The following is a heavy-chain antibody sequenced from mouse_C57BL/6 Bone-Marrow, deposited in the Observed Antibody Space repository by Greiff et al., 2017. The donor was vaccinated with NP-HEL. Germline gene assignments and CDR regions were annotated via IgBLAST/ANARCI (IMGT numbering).Heavy chain of an antibody. D-gene: IGHD2-3*01. Sequence: EVQLVESGPGMVKPSQSLSLTCTVTGYSITSGYDWHWIRHFPGNKLEWMGYISYSGSTNYNPSLKSRISITHDTSKNHFFLKLNSVTTEDTATYYCARPDGYYGAWFAYWGQGTLVTVSA. J-gene: IGHJ3*01. CDR3: ARPDGYYGAWFAY. V-gene: IGHV3-1*01. CDR2: ISYSGST. CDR1: GYSITSGYD.